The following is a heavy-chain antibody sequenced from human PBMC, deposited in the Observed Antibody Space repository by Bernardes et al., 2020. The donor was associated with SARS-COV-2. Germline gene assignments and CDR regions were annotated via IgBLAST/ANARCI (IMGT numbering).Heavy chain of an antibody. CDR3: TRDRSGYIVSKFDP. V-gene: IGHV4-61*03. CDR1: GVSVSSGNYY. D-gene: IGHD3-3*01. CDR2: IHNTETT. J-gene: IGHJ5*02. Sequence: SETLSLTCSVSGVSVSSGNYYWNWFRQPPGKGLEWIGYIHNTETTNYNSSLKSRVAISVDLSKNHFSLKLTSVTAADTAVYFCTRDRSGYIVSKFDPWGQGILVTGSS.